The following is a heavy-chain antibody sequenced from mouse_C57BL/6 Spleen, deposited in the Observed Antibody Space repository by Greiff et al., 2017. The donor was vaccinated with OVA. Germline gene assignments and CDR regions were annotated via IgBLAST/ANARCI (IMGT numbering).Heavy chain of an antibody. CDR1: GFSLTSYG. Sequence: QVQLQQSGPGLVQLSQSLSITCTVSGFSLTSYGVHWVRQSPGKGLEWLGVIWRGGSTDYNAAFMSRLSITKDNSKSQVFFKMNSLQADDTAIYYCAKKRDDGYYVGYAMDYWGQGTSVTVSS. CDR2: IWRGGST. J-gene: IGHJ4*01. V-gene: IGHV2-5*01. D-gene: IGHD2-3*01. CDR3: AKKRDDGYYVGYAMDY.